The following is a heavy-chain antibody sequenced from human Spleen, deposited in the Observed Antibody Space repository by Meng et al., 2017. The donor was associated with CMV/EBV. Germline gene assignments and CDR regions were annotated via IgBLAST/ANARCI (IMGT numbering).Heavy chain of an antibody. Sequence: FDDYGMSWVRQAPGKGLEWVSGINWNGGNTGYADSVKGRFTISRDNAKNSLYLQMNSLRAEDTALYYCARGCHRRLYDSGPFLFDYWGQGTLVTVSS. CDR2: INWNGGNT. J-gene: IGHJ4*02. D-gene: IGHD3-10*01. V-gene: IGHV3-20*03. CDR3: ARGCHRRLYDSGPFLFDY. CDR1: FDDYG.